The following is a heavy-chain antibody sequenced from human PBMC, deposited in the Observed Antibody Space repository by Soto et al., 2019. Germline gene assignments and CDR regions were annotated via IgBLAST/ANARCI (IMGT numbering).Heavy chain of an antibody. CDR2: ISAYNGNT. J-gene: IGHJ6*02. Sequence: GASVKVSCKASGYTFTSYGISWVRQAPGQGLEWMGWISAYNGNTNYAQKLQGRVTMTTDTSTSTAYMELRSLRSDDTAVYYCARDKEYNSSWYDYQWGYYYGMDVWGQGTTVTVSS. CDR3: ARDKEYNSSWYDYQWGYYYGMDV. V-gene: IGHV1-18*01. D-gene: IGHD6-13*01. CDR1: GYTFTSYG.